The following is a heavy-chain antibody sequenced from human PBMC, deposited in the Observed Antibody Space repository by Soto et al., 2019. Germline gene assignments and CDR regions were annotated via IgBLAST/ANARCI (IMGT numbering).Heavy chain of an antibody. CDR2: IYYSGST. CDR1: GGSISSSSYY. D-gene: IGHD5-12*01. Sequence: SETLSLTCTVSGGSISSSSYYWGWILQPPGKGLEWIGSIYYSGSTYYNPSLKSRVTISVDTSKNQFSLKLSSVTAADTAVYYCARGFGLGYSGYDYYYGYFDYWGQGTLVTVSS. V-gene: IGHV4-39*07. CDR3: ARGFGLGYSGYDYYYGYFDY. J-gene: IGHJ4*02.